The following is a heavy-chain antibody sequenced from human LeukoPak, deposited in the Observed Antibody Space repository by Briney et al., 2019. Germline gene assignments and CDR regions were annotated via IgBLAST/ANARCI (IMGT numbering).Heavy chain of an antibody. Sequence: SETLSLTCTVSGDSISSSSSYWGWIRQPPGKGLEWIGSIYYSGSTYYNTSLKSRVTISVDTSKNQFSLKLSSVTAADTAVYYCARAGSSWSSIDYWGQGTLVTVSS. D-gene: IGHD6-13*01. V-gene: IGHV4-39*07. CDR3: ARAGSSWSSIDY. J-gene: IGHJ4*02. CDR2: IYYSGST. CDR1: GDSISSSSSY.